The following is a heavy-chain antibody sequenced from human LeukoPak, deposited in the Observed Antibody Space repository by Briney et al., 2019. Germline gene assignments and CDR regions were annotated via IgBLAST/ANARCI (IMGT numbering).Heavy chain of an antibody. CDR2: IWYDGSNA. J-gene: IGHJ3*01. Sequence: GGSLRLSCEASTFTFSDYGMHWVRQAPGRGLEWVAVIWYDGSNANYVDSVKGRFTISRDNSKNTLYLQMNSLRVEDTAIYYCARERDDAFDLWGRRTMVTVSS. CDR1: TFTFSDYG. CDR3: ARERDDAFDL. V-gene: IGHV3-33*01.